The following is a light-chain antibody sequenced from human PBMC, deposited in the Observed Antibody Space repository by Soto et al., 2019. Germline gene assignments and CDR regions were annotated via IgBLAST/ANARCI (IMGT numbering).Light chain of an antibody. Sequence: EIVMPQSPATLSLSPGERTTLSCRASQSISRYLAWYQQKPGQGPRLLIYGASSRATGTPDRFSGSGSGTDFTLTINRLEPEDFALYYCQQYGSSPPTFGQGTKVDIK. CDR2: GAS. CDR3: QQYGSSPPT. V-gene: IGKV3-20*01. J-gene: IGKJ1*01. CDR1: QSISRY.